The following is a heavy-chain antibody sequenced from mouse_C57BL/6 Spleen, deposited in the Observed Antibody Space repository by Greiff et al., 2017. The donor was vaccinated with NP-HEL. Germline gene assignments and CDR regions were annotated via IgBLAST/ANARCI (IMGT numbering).Heavy chain of an antibody. CDR2: ISSGSSTI. V-gene: IGHV5-17*01. D-gene: IGHD2-5*01. CDR3: ARQVYSNYDYAMDY. CDR1: GFTFSDYG. J-gene: IGHJ4*01. Sequence: EVQVVESGGGLVKPGGSLKLSCAASGFTFSDYGMHWVRQAPEKGLEWVAYISSGSSTIYYADTVKGRFTISRDNAKNTLFLQMTSLRSEDTAMYYCARQVYSNYDYAMDYWGQGTSVTVSS.